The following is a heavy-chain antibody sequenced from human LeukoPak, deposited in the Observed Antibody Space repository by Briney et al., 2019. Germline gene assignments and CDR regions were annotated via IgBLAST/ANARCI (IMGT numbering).Heavy chain of an antibody. CDR1: GFTFSSYA. CDR3: ARDRGSTGYDLYDY. D-gene: IGHD5-12*01. CDR2: ISGSGGST. Sequence: GGSLRLSCAASGFTFSSYAMSWVRQAPGKGLEWVSAISGSGGSTYYADSVKGRFTISRDNSKNTLYLQLNSLRAEDTAVYYCARDRGSTGYDLYDYWGQGTLVTVSS. V-gene: IGHV3-23*01. J-gene: IGHJ4*02.